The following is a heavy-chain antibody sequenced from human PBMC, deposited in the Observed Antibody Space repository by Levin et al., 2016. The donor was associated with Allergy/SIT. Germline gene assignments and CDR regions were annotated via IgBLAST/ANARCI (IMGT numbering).Heavy chain of an antibody. Sequence: RQAPGKGLEWIGEIHQTGNTNYAPSLESRVTIRVETSNQFSLKLSAMTAADTAVYYCAREYSATSGHTDAFDIWGQGTMVTVSS. J-gene: IGHJ3*02. CDR2: IHQTGNT. V-gene: IGHV4-34*01. D-gene: IGHD2-15*01. CDR3: AREYSATSGHTDAFDI.